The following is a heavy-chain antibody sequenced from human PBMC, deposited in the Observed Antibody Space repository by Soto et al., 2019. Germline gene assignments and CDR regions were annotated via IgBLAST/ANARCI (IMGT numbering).Heavy chain of an antibody. CDR1: GASISSYH. CDR2: IYYSGSA. D-gene: IGHD3-16*01. J-gene: IGHJ6*03. CDR3: AAAVPAEYVFPYYYMDV. V-gene: IGHV4-59*01. Sequence: QVQLQESGPGLVKPSETLSLTCTVSGASISSYHWSWIRQTPGKGLEWIGYIYYSGSANYNPSLKSRVTFSVETSKNQGSLKLRSVPAADTGVYYCAAAVPAEYVFPYYYMDVWGKGTTVTVSS.